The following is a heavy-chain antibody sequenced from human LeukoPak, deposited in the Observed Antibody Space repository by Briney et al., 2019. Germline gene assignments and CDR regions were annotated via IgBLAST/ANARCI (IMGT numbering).Heavy chain of an antibody. CDR3: ARLLPRTGTTAYYFHNDMDV. Sequence: SETLSLTCGVYGVASSGNYWSWIRQSPGRGLEWIGEINHSGSTNYNPSLKSRVIISIDTSKNQFSLKLSSVTAADTADYYCARLLPRTGTTAYYFHNDMDVWGKGTTVTISS. D-gene: IGHD1-1*01. CDR1: GVASSGNY. V-gene: IGHV4-34*01. J-gene: IGHJ6*03. CDR2: INHSGST.